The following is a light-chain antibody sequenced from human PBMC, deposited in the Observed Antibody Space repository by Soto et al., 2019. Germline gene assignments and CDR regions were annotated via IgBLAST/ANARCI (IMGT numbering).Light chain of an antibody. CDR2: NGA. J-gene: IGKJ1*01. CDR1: QYISIY. V-gene: IGKV1-5*01. CDR3: QQYKSYFTWT. Sequence: DIQMTQSPSTLSASVGDRVTITCRASQYISIYLAWYQQKPGKAPKVLIWNGATLHRGVPSRFSASGSGTEFTLTIGSLQPDDFATYYCQQYKSYFTWTFGQGTKVDIK.